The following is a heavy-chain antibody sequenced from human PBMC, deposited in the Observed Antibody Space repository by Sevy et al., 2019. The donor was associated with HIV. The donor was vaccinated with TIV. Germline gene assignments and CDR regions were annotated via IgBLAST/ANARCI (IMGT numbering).Heavy chain of an antibody. CDR3: VFCSGERLYFDY. CDR1: GFTFSSYG. Sequence: GESLKISCAASGFTFSSYGMHWVRQAPGKGLEWVAVIWYDGSNKYYADSVKGRFTISRDNSKNTLYLQMNSLRAEDTAVYYCVFCSGERLYFDYWGQRTLVTVSS. V-gene: IGHV3-33*01. D-gene: IGHD2-15*01. J-gene: IGHJ4*02. CDR2: IWYDGSNK.